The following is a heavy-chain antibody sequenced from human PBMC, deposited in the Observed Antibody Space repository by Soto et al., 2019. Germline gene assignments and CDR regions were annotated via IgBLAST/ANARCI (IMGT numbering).Heavy chain of an antibody. Sequence: QVQLVESGGGVVQPGTSLRLSCAASGFTFSTYALHWVRQAPGKGLEWVAVISYDGSNKYYADVLKGRITISRDNSQKKLYLPMHSLRDEDPAVYYCAKDVRLWYDSSGSFYWGQGTLVT. V-gene: IGHV3-30-3*01. CDR2: ISYDGSNK. J-gene: IGHJ4*02. CDR1: GFTFSTYA. D-gene: IGHD3-22*01. CDR3: AKDVRLWYDSSGSFY.